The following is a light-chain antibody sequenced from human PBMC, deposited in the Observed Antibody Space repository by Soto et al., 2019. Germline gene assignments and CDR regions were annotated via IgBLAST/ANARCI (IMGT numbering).Light chain of an antibody. CDR3: QQYGSSPET. CDR2: GAS. V-gene: IGKV3-20*01. Sequence: EIMLTQSPATVALSPGERATLSCRASQSVSSKLAWYQQKPGQAPRLLIYGASSRATGIPDRFSGSGSGTDFTLTISRLEPEDFAVYYCQQYGSSPETFGQGTKVDIK. J-gene: IGKJ1*01. CDR1: QSVSSK.